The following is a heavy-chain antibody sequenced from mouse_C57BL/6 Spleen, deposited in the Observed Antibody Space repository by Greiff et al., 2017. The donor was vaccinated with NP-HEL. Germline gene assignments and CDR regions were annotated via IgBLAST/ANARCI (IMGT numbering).Heavy chain of an antibody. D-gene: IGHD3-3*01. V-gene: IGHV1-82*01. CDR2: IYPGDGAT. J-gene: IGHJ1*03. CDR1: GYAFSSSW. Sequence: QVQLKESGPELVKPGASVKISCKASGYAFSSSWMNWVKQRPGKGLEWIGRIYPGDGATNYNGKFKGKATLTADKSSSTAYMQLSSLTSEDSAVYFCASKGTYWYFDVWGTGTTVTVSS. CDR3: ASKGTYWYFDV.